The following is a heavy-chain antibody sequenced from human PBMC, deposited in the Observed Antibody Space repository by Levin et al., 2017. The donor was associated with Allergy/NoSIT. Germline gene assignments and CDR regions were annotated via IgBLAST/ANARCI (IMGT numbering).Heavy chain of an antibody. CDR1: GFTSSSYG. CDR3: ARDKLRYFEDYYYYMDV. V-gene: IGHV3-33*01. CDR2: IWYDGSNK. J-gene: IGHJ6*03. Sequence: GESLKISCAASGFTSSSYGMHWVRQAPGKGLEWVAVIWYDGSNKYYADSVKCRFTISRDNSKNTLYLQMNSLRAEDTAVYYCARDKLRYFEDYYYYMDVWGKGTTVTVSS. D-gene: IGHD3-9*01.